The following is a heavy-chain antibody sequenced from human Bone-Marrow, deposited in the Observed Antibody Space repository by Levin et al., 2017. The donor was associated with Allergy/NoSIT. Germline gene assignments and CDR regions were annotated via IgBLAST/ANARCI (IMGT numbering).Heavy chain of an antibody. CDR1: GYTFTGYY. V-gene: IGHV1-2*06. J-gene: IGHJ4*02. CDR3: AREDDYGDLDY. CDR2: INPNSGGT. D-gene: IGHD4-17*01. Sequence: GESLKISCKASGYTFTGYYMHWVRQAPGQGLEWMGRINPNSGGTNYAQKFQGRVTMTRDTSISTAYMELSRLRSDDTAVYYCAREDDYGDLDYWGQGTLVTVSS.